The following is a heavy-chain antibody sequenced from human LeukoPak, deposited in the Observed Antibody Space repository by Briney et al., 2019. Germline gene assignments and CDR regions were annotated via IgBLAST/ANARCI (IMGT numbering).Heavy chain of an antibody. D-gene: IGHD4-23*01. J-gene: IGHJ4*02. CDR3: ATAVVTDPYFDS. CDR2: IYPGDSDT. V-gene: IGHV5-51*01. CDR1: GYNFNTYW. Sequence: GESLKISCKTSGYNFNTYWIGWVRQMPGKGLEWMGIIYPGDSDTRYSPSFQGQVTISADKSVSTAYLQWSSLKAPDTAMYHCATAVVTDPYFDSWGQGTLVTVSS.